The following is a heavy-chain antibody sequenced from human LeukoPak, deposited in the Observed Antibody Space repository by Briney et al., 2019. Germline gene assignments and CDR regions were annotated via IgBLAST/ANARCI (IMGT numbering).Heavy chain of an antibody. CDR3: ARGWPGGAARYSY. D-gene: IGHD6-6*01. Sequence: PGGSLRLSCAASGFTFSDYYMSWIRQAPGKGLEWVSYISSSCSTIYYADSVKGRFTISRDNDKNSLYLQMNSLRAEDTAVYYCARGWPGGAARYSYWGQGTLVTVSS. V-gene: IGHV3-11*04. J-gene: IGHJ4*02. CDR2: ISSSCSTI. CDR1: GFTFSDYY.